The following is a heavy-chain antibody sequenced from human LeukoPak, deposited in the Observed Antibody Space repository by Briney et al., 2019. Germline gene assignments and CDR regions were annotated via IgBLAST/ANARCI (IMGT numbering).Heavy chain of an antibody. V-gene: IGHV4-61*01. CDR3: ARGGYGEYYYDSSGYYLFDY. J-gene: IGHJ4*02. CDR1: VGSVSSGSYY. CDR2: IYYSGST. D-gene: IGHD3-22*01. Sequence: PSETLSLTCTVSVGSVSSGSYYWSWIRQPPGKGLEWIGYIYYSGSTNYNPSLKSRVTISVDTSKNQFSLKLSSVTAADTAVYYCARGGYGEYYYDSSGYYLFDYWGQGTLVTVSS.